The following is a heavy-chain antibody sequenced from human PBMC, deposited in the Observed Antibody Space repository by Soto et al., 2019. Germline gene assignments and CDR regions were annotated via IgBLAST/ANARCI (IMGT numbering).Heavy chain of an antibody. V-gene: IGHV1-24*01. Sequence: ASGKVSCKVSGYTLTELSMHWVRQAPGKGLEWMGGFDPEDGETIYAQKFQGRVTMTEDTSTDTAYMELSSLRSEDTAVYYCATGKIFGVAPRYYMDVWGKGTTVTVSS. D-gene: IGHD3-3*01. CDR2: FDPEDGET. CDR1: GYTLTELS. J-gene: IGHJ6*03. CDR3: ATGKIFGVAPRYYMDV.